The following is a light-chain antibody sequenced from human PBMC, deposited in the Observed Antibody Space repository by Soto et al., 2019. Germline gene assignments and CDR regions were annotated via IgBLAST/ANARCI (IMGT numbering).Light chain of an antibody. CDR3: QQYNNWPQT. Sequence: DIVITQSPDSLAVSLGERATINCKSSQSVLYSSNNKNYLAWYQQKPGQAPRLLTYGASTRATGISARFSGSGSGTEFTLTISSLQSEDFAVYYCQQYNNWPQTFGQGTKVDI. V-gene: IGKV4-1*01. CDR1: QSVLYSSNNKNY. J-gene: IGKJ1*01. CDR2: GAS.